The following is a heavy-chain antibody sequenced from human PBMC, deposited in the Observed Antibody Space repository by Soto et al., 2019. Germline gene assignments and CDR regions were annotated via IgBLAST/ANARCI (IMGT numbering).Heavy chain of an antibody. CDR3: ARDPKFSGDYESDY. J-gene: IGHJ4*01. V-gene: IGHV1-69*08. CDR1: GGTFSSYT. Sequence: QVQLVQSGAEVKKPGSSVKVSCKASGGTFSSYTISWVRQAPGQGLEWMGRIIPILGIANYAQKFQGRVTITADKSTSTAYRELSSLRSEDTAVYYCARDPKFSGDYESDYWGHGTLVTVSS. D-gene: IGHD4-17*01. CDR2: IIPILGIA.